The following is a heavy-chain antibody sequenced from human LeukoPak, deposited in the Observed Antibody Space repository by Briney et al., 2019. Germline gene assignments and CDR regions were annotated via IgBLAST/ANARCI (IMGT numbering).Heavy chain of an antibody. CDR3: ARDLVGSGYYGNHDAFDI. CDR1: GFTFSSYS. CDR2: ISSSSSTI. V-gene: IGHV3-48*01. D-gene: IGHD3-22*01. J-gene: IGHJ3*02. Sequence: GGSLRLSCAASGFTFSSYSMNWVRQASGKGLEWVSYISSSSSTIYYADSVKGRFTISRDNAKNSLYLQMNSLRAEDTAVYYCARDLVGSGYYGNHDAFDIWGQGTMVTVSS.